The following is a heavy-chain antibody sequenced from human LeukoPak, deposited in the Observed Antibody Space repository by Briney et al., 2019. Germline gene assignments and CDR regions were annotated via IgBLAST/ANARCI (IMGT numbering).Heavy chain of an antibody. CDR1: GGSISRSSYY. J-gene: IGHJ6*02. Sequence: SETLSLTCTVSGGSISRSSYYWGWIRQPPGKGLEWIGSIYYSGSTYYNPSLKSRVTISVDTSKNQFSLKLSSVTAADTAVYYCAREFDWLPYYYYYGMDVWGQGTTVTVSS. V-gene: IGHV4-39*07. CDR2: IYYSGST. D-gene: IGHD3-9*01. CDR3: AREFDWLPYYYYYGMDV.